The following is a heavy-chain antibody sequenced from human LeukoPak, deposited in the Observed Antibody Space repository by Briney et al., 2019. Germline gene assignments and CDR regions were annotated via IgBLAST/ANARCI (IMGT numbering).Heavy chain of an antibody. D-gene: IGHD3-10*01. J-gene: IGHJ1*01. CDR1: GFTFRSYW. V-gene: IGHV3-7*01. CDR2: IKEDGSEK. CDR3: ARDLKELLWFGEYSEYFQN. Sequence: QPGGSLRLSCAASGFTFRSYWMTWVRQAPGKGLEWVANIKEDGSEKYYVDSVKGRFTISRDNAKNSLYLQMNSLRAEDTAVYYCARDLKELLWFGEYSEYFQNWGQGTLVTVSS.